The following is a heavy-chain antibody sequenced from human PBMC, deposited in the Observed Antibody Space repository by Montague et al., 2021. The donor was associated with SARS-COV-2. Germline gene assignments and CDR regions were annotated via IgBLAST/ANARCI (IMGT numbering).Heavy chain of an antibody. CDR1: GGSISSNTYY. J-gene: IGHJ4*02. D-gene: IGHD3-9*01. CDR3: ARVADYDVLTGFVTEGFDY. Sequence: SETLSLTCIVSGGSISSNTYYCWTWIRQPPGKGLEWIGEITYSGSTNYNPSLKSRVTVSVDTSKNQFSLNLRSVTAADTAIYYCARVADYDVLTGFVTEGFDYWDQGTLVTVSS. V-gene: IGHV4-39*07. CDR2: ITYSGST.